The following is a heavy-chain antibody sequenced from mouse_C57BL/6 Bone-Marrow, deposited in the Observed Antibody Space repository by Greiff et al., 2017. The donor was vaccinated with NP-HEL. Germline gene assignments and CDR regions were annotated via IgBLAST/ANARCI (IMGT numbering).Heavy chain of an antibody. D-gene: IGHD2-5*01. Sequence: LQQPGAELVKPGASVKLSCKASGYTFTSYWMQWVKQRPGQGLEWIGEIDPSDSYTNYNQKFKGKATLTVDTSSSTAYMQLSSLTSEDSAVYYCARWSKGYWGQGTTLTVSS. CDR1: GYTFTSYW. CDR2: IDPSDSYT. J-gene: IGHJ2*01. CDR3: ARWSKGY. V-gene: IGHV1-50*01.